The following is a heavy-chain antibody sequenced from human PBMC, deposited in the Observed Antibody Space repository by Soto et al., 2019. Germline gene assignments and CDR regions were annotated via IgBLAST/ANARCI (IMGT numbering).Heavy chain of an antibody. J-gene: IGHJ5*02. Sequence: EVQLLESGGGLVQPGGSLRLSCAASGFTFRNYAMSWVRQAPGKGREWVSSITDSGGSTYYADSVRGRFTSSRDTSKTSVYVQMNSLRAEDTAVYYCAKVTGSIDPFDPWGQGNLVTVSS. CDR3: AKVTGSIDPFDP. CDR2: ITDSGGST. V-gene: IGHV3-23*01. CDR1: GFTFRNYA. D-gene: IGHD1-26*01.